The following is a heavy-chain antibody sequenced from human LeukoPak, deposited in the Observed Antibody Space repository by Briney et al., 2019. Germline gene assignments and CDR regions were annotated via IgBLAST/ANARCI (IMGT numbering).Heavy chain of an antibody. V-gene: IGHV4-30-4*01. CDR1: GGSISSGDYY. CDR3: ARERGDGSDPFDP. CDR2: IYYSGST. Sequence: PSETLSLTCTVSGGSISSGDYYWSWIRQPPGKGLEWIGYIYYSGSTYYNPSLKSRVTISVDTSKNQFSLKLSSVTAADTAVYYCARERGDGSDPFDPWGQGTVVTVSS. J-gene: IGHJ5*02. D-gene: IGHD3-10*01.